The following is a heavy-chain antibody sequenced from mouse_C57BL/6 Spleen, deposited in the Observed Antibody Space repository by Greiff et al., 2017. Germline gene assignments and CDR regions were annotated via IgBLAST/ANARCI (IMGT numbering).Heavy chain of an antibody. Sequence: QVQLKQPGAELVKPGASVKVSCKASGYTFTSYWMHWVKQRPGQGLEWIGRIHPSDSDTNYNQKFKGKATLTVDKSSSTAYMQLSSLTSEDSAVYYCAMPPFYYYGSSSFAYWGQGTLVTVSA. CDR2: IHPSDSDT. CDR3: AMPPFYYYGSSSFAY. J-gene: IGHJ3*01. V-gene: IGHV1-74*01. D-gene: IGHD1-1*01. CDR1: GYTFTSYW.